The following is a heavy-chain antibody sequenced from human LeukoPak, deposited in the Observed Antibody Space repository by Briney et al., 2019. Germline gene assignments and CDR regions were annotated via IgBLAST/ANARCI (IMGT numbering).Heavy chain of an antibody. Sequence: PSETLSLTCTVSGGSISSGDYYWSWIRQPPGKGLEWIGYIYYSGSTYYNRSLKSRVTMSVDTSKNQFSLKLSSVTAADTAVYYCARELTYADYWGQGTLVTVSS. CDR2: IYYSGST. D-gene: IGHD4/OR15-4a*01. J-gene: IGHJ4*02. CDR3: ARELTYADY. CDR1: GGSISSGDYY. V-gene: IGHV4-30-4*01.